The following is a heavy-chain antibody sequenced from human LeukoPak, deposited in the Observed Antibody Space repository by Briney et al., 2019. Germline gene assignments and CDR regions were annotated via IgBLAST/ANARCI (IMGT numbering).Heavy chain of an antibody. CDR3: ARHGDSSTWSYFDY. D-gene: IGHD6-13*01. CDR2: ISYSGST. J-gene: IGHJ4*02. CDR1: GGSITNYY. Sequence: SETLSLTCTVSGGSITNYYWTCLRQPPGKGLDRLGYISYSGSTNYNPSLESRVTLSVDTSNNKFSLRLTSVTAADTAVYYCARHGDSSTWSYFDYWGQGTLVTVSS. V-gene: IGHV4-59*08.